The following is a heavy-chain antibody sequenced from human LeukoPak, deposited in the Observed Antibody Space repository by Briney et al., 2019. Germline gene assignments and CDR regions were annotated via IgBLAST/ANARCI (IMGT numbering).Heavy chain of an antibody. CDR3: ARDYCSGVTCYSGY. V-gene: IGHV3-7*05. CDR2: IKQDASEK. D-gene: IGHD2-15*01. J-gene: IGHJ4*02. Sequence: PGGSLRLSCAVSGFTISNFWMSWVRQAPGKGLEWVANIKQDASEKYYVDSVKGRFTISRDNAENSLYLQMNSLRAADTAVYYCARDYCSGVTCYSGYWGQGTLVTVSS. CDR1: GFTISNFW.